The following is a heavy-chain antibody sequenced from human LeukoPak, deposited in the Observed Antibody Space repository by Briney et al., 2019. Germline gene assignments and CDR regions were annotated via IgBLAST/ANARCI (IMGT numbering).Heavy chain of an antibody. D-gene: IGHD5-18*01. Sequence: GGSLRLSCAASGFTFSSYSMNWVRQAPGKGLEWVSSISSASTYIYYADSVKGRFTISRDNAKNSLYPQMNSLRAEDTAMYYCARLVWDTTMADGDIDSWGQGTLLIVSS. CDR3: ARLVWDTTMADGDIDS. CDR2: ISSASTYI. CDR1: GFTFSSYS. J-gene: IGHJ4*02. V-gene: IGHV3-21*01.